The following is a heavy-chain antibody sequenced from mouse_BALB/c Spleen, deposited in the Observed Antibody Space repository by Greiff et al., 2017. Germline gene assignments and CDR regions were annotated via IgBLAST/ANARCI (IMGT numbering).Heavy chain of an antibody. D-gene: IGHD1-1*01. CDR2: IDPANGNT. J-gene: IGHJ1*01. Sequence: EVKLVESGAELVKPGASVKLSCTASGFNIKDTYMHWVKQRPEQGLEWIGRIDPANGNTKYDPKFQGKATITADTSSNTAYLQLSSLTSEDTAVYYCATTTVVATRYFDVWGAGTTVTVSS. CDR3: ATTTVVATRYFDV. V-gene: IGHV14-3*02. CDR1: GFNIKDTY.